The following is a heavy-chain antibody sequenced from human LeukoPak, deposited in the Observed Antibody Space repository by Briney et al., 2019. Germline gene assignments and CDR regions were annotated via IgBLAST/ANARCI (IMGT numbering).Heavy chain of an antibody. CDR3: AREGDYGDKKGQYYFDY. V-gene: IGHV3-7*01. CDR1: GFTFSSYW. Sequence: GGSLRLSCAASGFTFSSYWMSWVRQAPGKGLEWVANIKQDGSEKYYVDSVKGRFTISRDNAKNSLYLQMNSLRAEDTAVYYCAREGDYGDKKGQYYFDYWGQGTLVTVSS. J-gene: IGHJ4*02. D-gene: IGHD4-17*01. CDR2: IKQDGSEK.